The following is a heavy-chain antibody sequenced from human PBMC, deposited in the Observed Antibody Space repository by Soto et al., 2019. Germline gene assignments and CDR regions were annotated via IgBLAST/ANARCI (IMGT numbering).Heavy chain of an antibody. CDR1: GGSISSGDYY. D-gene: IGHD5-18*01. V-gene: IGHV4-30-4*01. Sequence: QVQLQESGPGLVKPSQTLSLTCTVSGGSISSGDYYWSWIRQPPGKGLEWIGYIYYSGSTYYNPSQKHRDTISVDTSKHQFSLQLSSVPAAGTAVYYCAREVYVDTAMGRGFVVDPWGQGTLVTVSS. J-gene: IGHJ5*02. CDR2: IYYSGST. CDR3: AREVYVDTAMGRGFVVDP.